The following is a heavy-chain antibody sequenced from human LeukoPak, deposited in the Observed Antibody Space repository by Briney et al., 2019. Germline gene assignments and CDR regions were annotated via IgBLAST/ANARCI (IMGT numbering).Heavy chain of an antibody. Sequence: GRSLRLSCAASGFTFSSYGMHWVRQAPGKGLEWVAVISYDGSDKYYADSVKGRFTISRDNSKNTLYLQMNSLRAEDTAVYYCAKEGDNSGYSSSWYLDYWGQGTLVTVSS. CDR2: ISYDGSDK. V-gene: IGHV3-33*06. D-gene: IGHD6-13*01. CDR1: GFTFSSYG. CDR3: AKEGDNSGYSSSWYLDY. J-gene: IGHJ4*02.